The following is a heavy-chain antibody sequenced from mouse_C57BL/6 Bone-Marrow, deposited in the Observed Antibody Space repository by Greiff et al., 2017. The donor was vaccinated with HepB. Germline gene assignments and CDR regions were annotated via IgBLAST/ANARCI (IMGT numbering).Heavy chain of an antibody. CDR2: IDPSDSYT. CDR1: GYTFTSYW. D-gene: IGHD2-4*01. V-gene: IGHV1-69*01. Sequence: VQLQQPGAELVMPGASVKLSCKASGYTFTSYWMHWVKQRPGQGLEWIGEIDPSDSYTNYNQKFKGKSTLTVDKSSSTASMQLSSLTSEDAAVYYCASGDPMITTDAMDYWGQGTSVTVSS. CDR3: ASGDPMITTDAMDY. J-gene: IGHJ4*01.